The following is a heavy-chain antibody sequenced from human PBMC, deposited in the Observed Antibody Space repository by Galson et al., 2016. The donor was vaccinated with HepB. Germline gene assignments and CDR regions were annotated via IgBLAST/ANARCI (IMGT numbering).Heavy chain of an antibody. D-gene: IGHD4-17*01. CDR3: AISDHNGDFYL. CDR1: GGSSSSRTYY. J-gene: IGHJ5*02. Sequence: SETLSLTCTVSGGSSSSRTYYWNWIRQPPGKGLEWIGSIYYNGRTDYNPSLNNRVTTSVDRSKNQFSLRLSFVTAADTAVYYCAISDHNGDFYLWGQGTLATVSS. CDR2: IYYNGRT. V-gene: IGHV4-39*01.